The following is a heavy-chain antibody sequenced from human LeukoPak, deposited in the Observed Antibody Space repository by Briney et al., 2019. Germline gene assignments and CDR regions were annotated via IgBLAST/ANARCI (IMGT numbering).Heavy chain of an antibody. CDR3: ARVRLDSGAYSLYY. D-gene: IGHD3-10*01. CDR2: ISGRSSTK. CDR1: GFTFSSYS. V-gene: IGHV3-48*01. J-gene: IGHJ4*02. Sequence: GGSLRLSCAASGFTFSSYSMNWVRQAPGKGLEWVSYISGRSSTKYYADSVKGRFTISRDNAENSLYLQMNSLRVEDTAVYYCARVRLDSGAYSLYYWGQGTLVTVSS.